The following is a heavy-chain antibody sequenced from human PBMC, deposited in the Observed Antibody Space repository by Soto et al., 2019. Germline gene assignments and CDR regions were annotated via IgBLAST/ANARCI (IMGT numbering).Heavy chain of an antibody. CDR1: GFTFSSYS. Sequence: PGGSLRLSCAASGFTFSSYSMSWVRQAPGKGLEWVSYISSSSSTIYYADSVKGRFTISRDNAKNSLYLQMNSLRAEDTAVYYCARDRLSNYYMDVWGKGTTVTVSS. J-gene: IGHJ6*03. CDR3: ARDRLSNYYMDV. V-gene: IGHV3-48*01. CDR2: ISSSSSTI.